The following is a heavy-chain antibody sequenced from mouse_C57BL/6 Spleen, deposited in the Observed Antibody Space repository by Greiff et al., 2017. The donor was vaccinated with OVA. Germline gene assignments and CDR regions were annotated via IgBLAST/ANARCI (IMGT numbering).Heavy chain of an antibody. CDR1: GYTFTSYW. CDR2: IDPSDSET. CDR3: ARFYYDYEEAWFAY. V-gene: IGHV1-52*01. Sequence: QVQLQQPGAELVRPGSSVKLSCKASGYTFTSYWMHWVKQRPIQGLEWIGNIDPSDSETPYTPKFKDKATLTVDKSSSTAYMQLSSLTDEDSAVYYCARFYYDYEEAWFAYWGQGTLVTVSA. J-gene: IGHJ3*01. D-gene: IGHD2-4*01.